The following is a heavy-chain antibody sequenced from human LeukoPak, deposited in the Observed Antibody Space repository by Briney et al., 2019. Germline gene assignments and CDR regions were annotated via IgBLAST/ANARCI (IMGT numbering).Heavy chain of an antibody. CDR1: GGAISSGGYS. Sequence: PSDTLSLTCAVSGGAISSGGYSWSWIRQPPGKGLEWIGYIYHSGSTYYNPSLKSRVTISVDRSKNQFSLKLSSVTAADTAVYYCARGIRGYYGSGSLDYWGQGTLVTVSS. D-gene: IGHD3-10*01. CDR3: ARGIRGYYGSGSLDY. V-gene: IGHV4-30-2*01. J-gene: IGHJ4*02. CDR2: IYHSGST.